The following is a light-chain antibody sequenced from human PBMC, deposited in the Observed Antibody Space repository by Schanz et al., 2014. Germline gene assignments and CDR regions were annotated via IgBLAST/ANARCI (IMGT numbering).Light chain of an antibody. CDR1: SSNIGTNFD. J-gene: IGLJ3*02. V-gene: IGLV1-40*01. CDR3: QSYDSSLSGWV. CDR2: ANK. Sequence: QLVLTQPPSVSGAPGQRVTISCTGTSSNIGTNFDVHWYQHLPGTGPKLLIYANKHRPSGVPDRFSGSRSGTSASLAITGLQAEDEADYYCQSYDSSLSGWVFGGGTKLTVL.